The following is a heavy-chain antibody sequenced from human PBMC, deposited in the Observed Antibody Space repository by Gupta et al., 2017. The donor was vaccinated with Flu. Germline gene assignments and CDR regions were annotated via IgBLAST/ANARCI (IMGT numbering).Heavy chain of an antibody. V-gene: IGHV3-48*03. CDR3: ARGQWDL. Sequence: LSCRDSGFIFREYEFSWVRLAPGKRLEWISYISSSGVTYYTDSVKGRFTISRDNAERSIYLQMNSMRVEDTAIYYCARGQWDLWGQGTLV. J-gene: IGHJ5*02. CDR2: ISSSGVT. CDR1: GFIFREYE. D-gene: IGHD6-19*01.